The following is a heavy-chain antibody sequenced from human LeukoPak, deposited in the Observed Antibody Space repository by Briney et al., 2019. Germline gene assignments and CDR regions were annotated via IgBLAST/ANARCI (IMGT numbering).Heavy chain of an antibody. J-gene: IGHJ4*02. V-gene: IGHV4-61*02. Sequence: SETLSLTCTVFGGSISSGSYYWSWIRQPAGKGLEWIGRIYTSGSTNYNPSLKSRVTISVDTSKNQFSLKLSSVTAADTAVYYCAREELTTMVRGVMGYWGQGTLVTVSS. D-gene: IGHD3-10*01. CDR1: GGSISSGSYY. CDR2: IYTSGST. CDR3: AREELTTMVRGVMGY.